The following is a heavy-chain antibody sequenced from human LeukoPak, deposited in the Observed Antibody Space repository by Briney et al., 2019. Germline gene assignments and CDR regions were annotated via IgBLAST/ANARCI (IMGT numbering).Heavy chain of an antibody. CDR2: ISGSGGST. D-gene: IGHD3-22*01. CDR1: GFTFSSYE. CDR3: AKDKYYYDSSGYYSYPDY. Sequence: PGGSLRLSCAASGFTFSSYEMNWVRQAPGKGLEWVSAISGSGGSTYYADSVKGRFTISRDNSKNTLYLQMNSLRAEDTAVYYCAKDKYYYDSSGYYSYPDYWGQGTLVTVSS. J-gene: IGHJ4*02. V-gene: IGHV3-23*01.